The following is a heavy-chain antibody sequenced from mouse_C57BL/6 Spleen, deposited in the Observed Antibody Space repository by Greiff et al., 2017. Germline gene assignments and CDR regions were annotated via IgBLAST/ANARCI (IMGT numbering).Heavy chain of an antibody. J-gene: IGHJ1*03. D-gene: IGHD1-1*01. CDR2: IYPGSGST. Sequence: VQLQQPGAELVKPGASVKMSCKASGYTFTSYWITWVKQRPGQGLEWIGDIYPGSGSTNYNEKFKSKATLTVDTSSSTAYMQLSSLTSEDSAVYYCANYYGSSNWYLDVWGTGTTVTVSS. CDR1: GYTFTSYW. CDR3: ANYYGSSNWYLDV. V-gene: IGHV1-55*01.